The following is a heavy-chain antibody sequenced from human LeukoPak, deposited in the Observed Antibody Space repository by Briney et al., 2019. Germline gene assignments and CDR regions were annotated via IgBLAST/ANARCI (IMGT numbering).Heavy chain of an antibody. CDR1: GYTFGDYY. CDR3: ARPIRGSYVEDVFDI. D-gene: IGHD1-26*01. CDR2: INPSSGGT. J-gene: IGHJ3*02. Sequence: GASVKVSCKTSGYTFGDYYLHWVRQAPGQGLEWMGWINPSSGGTKNAQKFQGRVTTTRDTSISTGYMELSRLRSDDTAVYYCARPIRGSYVEDVFDIGAKGKMVTV. V-gene: IGHV1-2*02.